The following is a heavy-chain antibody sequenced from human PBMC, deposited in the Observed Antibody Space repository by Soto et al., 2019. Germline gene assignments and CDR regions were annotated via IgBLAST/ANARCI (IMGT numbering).Heavy chain of an antibody. D-gene: IGHD3-22*01. V-gene: IGHV3-23*04. CDR2: ITYSGGSR. J-gene: IGHJ4*02. Sequence: EVQLVESGGGLVQPGGSLRLSCAASGFTFSNYAMAWVRQAPGKGLEWVSTITYSGGSRDYADSVKGRFTISRDNSKNTLYLQMNSLRAEDTAVYYCAKKGYYDTSGYPIRYFDYWGQGTLVTFSS. CDR1: GFTFSNYA. CDR3: AKKGYYDTSGYPIRYFDY.